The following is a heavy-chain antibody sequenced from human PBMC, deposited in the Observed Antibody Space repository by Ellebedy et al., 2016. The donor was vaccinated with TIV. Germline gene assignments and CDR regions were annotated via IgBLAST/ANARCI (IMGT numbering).Heavy chain of an antibody. Sequence: GGSLRLSCAVSGFSFRSYWMSWVRQAPGKGLEWVANINQDGSAKYYVDSVKGRFTISRDNAKNSLYLQMSSLRVEDTAVFYCATDGSYGDYLSPAHAFEIWGQGTVVAVSS. CDR2: INQDGSAK. J-gene: IGHJ3*02. D-gene: IGHD4-17*01. CDR1: GFSFRSYW. V-gene: IGHV3-7*01. CDR3: ATDGSYGDYLSPAHAFEI.